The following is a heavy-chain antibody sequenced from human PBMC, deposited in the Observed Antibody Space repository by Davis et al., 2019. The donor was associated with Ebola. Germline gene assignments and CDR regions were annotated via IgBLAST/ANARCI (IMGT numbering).Heavy chain of an antibody. V-gene: IGHV3-48*02. CDR1: GFTFSSYS. Sequence: PGGSLRLSCAASGFTFSSYSMNWVRQAPGKGLEWVSYISSSSSTIYYADSVKGRFTISRDNAKNSLYLQMNSLRDEDTAVYYCARVKGGYNLEYYYYYGMDVWGQGTTVTVSS. D-gene: IGHD5-24*01. CDR2: ISSSSSTI. CDR3: ARVKGGYNLEYYYYYGMDV. J-gene: IGHJ6*02.